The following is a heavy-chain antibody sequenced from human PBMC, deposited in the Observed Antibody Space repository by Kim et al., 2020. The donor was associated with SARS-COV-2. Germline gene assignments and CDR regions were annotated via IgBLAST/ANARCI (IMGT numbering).Heavy chain of an antibody. Sequence: GGSLRLSCAASGFTFSSYGMHWVRQAPGKGLEWVAVISYDGSNKYYADSVKGRFTISRDNSKNTLYLQMNSLRAEDTAVYYCAKYSGYSGFTHGYYFDYWGQGTLVTVSS. J-gene: IGHJ4*02. D-gene: IGHD5-12*01. CDR2: ISYDGSNK. CDR1: GFTFSSYG. V-gene: IGHV3-30*18. CDR3: AKYSGYSGFTHGYYFDY.